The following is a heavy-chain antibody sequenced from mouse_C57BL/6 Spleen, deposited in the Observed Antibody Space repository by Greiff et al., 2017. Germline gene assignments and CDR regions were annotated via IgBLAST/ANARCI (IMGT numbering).Heavy chain of an antibody. J-gene: IGHJ4*01. CDR2: ISNLAYSI. CDR3: ARMTTVPYYYAMDY. CDR1: GFTFSDYG. V-gene: IGHV5-15*01. D-gene: IGHD1-1*01. Sequence: EVMLVESGGGLVQPGGSLKLSCAASGFTFSDYGMAWVRQAPRKGPEWVAFISNLAYSIYYADTVTGRFTISRENAKNTLYLEMSSLRSEDTAMYYCARMTTVPYYYAMDYWGQGTSVTVSS.